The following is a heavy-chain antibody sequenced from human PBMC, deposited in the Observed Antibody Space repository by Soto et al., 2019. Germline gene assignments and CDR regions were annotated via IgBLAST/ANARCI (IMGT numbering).Heavy chain of an antibody. CDR2: ISSSSSYI. V-gene: IGHV3-21*01. J-gene: IGHJ4*02. Sequence: TGGSLRLSCAASGFTFSSYSMNWVRQAPGKGLEWVSFISSSSSYIYYADSVKGRFTISRDNAKNSLYLQMNSLRAEDTAVYYCARDTIYCSGGSCYILWGQGTLVTVSS. CDR3: ARDTIYCSGGSCYIL. CDR1: GFTFSSYS. D-gene: IGHD2-15*01.